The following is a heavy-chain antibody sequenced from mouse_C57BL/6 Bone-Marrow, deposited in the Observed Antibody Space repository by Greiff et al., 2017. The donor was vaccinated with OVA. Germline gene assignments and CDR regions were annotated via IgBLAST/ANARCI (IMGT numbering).Heavy chain of an antibody. CDR3: ARGDGYDGLAWFAY. V-gene: IGHV1-63*01. CDR1: GYTFTNYW. J-gene: IGHJ3*01. CDR2: IYPGGGYT. D-gene: IGHD2-2*01. Sequence: VHLVESGAELVRPGTSVKMSCKASGYTFTNYWIGWAKQRPGHGLEWIGDIYPGGGYTNYNEKFKGKATLTADKSSSTAYMQFSSLTSEDSAIYYCARGDGYDGLAWFAYWGQGTLVTVSA.